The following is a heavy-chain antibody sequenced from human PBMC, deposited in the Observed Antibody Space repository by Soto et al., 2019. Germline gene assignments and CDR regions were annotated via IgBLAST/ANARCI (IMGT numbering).Heavy chain of an antibody. CDR1: GGSISSSSYY. CDR2: IYYSGST. Sequence: QLQLQESGPGLVKPSETLSLTCTVSGGSISSSSYYWGWIRQPPGKGLEWIGSIYYSGSTYYNPSLKSRVTISVDTSKNQFSLKLSSVTAADTAVYYCARDMITSLGGFDPWGQGTLVTVSS. CDR3: ARDMITSLGGFDP. D-gene: IGHD3-16*01. V-gene: IGHV4-39*02. J-gene: IGHJ5*02.